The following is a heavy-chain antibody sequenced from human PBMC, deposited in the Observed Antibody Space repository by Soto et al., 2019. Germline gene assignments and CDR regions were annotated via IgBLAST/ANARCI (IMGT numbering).Heavy chain of an antibody. CDR2: IRQDGTEK. V-gene: IGHV3-7*01. D-gene: IGHD3-16*02. J-gene: IGHJ5*02. CDR1: GFTFSTYW. Sequence: GGSLRLSCTGSGFTFSTYWMSWVRQAPGKGLEWVANIRQDGTEKHYVDSVKGRFTISRDNAQNSVYLQMNSLRVEDTAIYYFGYRDSNDWYAPWGQGTLVTVSS. CDR3: GYRDSNDWYAP.